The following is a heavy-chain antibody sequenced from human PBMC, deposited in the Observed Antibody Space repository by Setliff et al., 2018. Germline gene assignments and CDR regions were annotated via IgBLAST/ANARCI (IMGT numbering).Heavy chain of an antibody. CDR2: ISTSGNT. CDR1: GGSIINSYY. J-gene: IGHJ6*02. Sequence: SETLSLTCTVSGGSIINSYYWSWIRQPAGKGLEWIGRISTSGNTNYNPSLKSRVTVPLDTSKNQFSLKLTSMTAADTAVYYCARDQWVRSPPLYFSYSMDVWGQGTTVNVS. D-gene: IGHD5-12*01. V-gene: IGHV4-4*07. CDR3: ARDQWVRSPPLYFSYSMDV.